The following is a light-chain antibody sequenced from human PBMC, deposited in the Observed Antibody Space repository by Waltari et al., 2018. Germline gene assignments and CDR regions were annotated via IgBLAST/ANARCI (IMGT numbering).Light chain of an antibody. CDR1: SSDVGGYNY. J-gene: IGLJ2*01. CDR3: SSNAGTNHFHVL. Sequence: QSALTQPPSASGSPGQSVTISCTGTSSDVGGYNYVSWYQQHPGKAPKLMIYEVSKRPSGVPHRFSGSKSGNTASLTVSGLQAEDEADYYCSSNAGTNHFHVLFGGGTKLTVV. CDR2: EVS. V-gene: IGLV2-8*01.